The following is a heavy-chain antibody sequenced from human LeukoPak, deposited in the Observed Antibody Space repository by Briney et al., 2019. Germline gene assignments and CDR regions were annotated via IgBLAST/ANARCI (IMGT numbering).Heavy chain of an antibody. J-gene: IGHJ4*02. Sequence: GESLKISCKGSGYSLTSYWIGWVRQMPGKGLEWMGIIYPGDSDTRYSPSFQGRVTISADKSISTAYLQWSSLKVSDTAMYYCARTETQNRYCSSTSCYLFDYWGQGTLVTVSS. CDR3: ARTETQNRYCSSTSCYLFDY. CDR1: GYSLTSYW. V-gene: IGHV5-51*01. CDR2: IYPGDSDT. D-gene: IGHD2-2*01.